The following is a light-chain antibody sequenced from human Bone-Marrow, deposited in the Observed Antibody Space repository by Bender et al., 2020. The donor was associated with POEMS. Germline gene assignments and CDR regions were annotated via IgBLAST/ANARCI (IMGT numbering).Light chain of an antibody. CDR2: INN. V-gene: IGLV1-44*01. J-gene: IGLJ3*02. Sequence: QSVLTQPPSASGTPGQRVTISCSGSSSNIGTNPVNWYQQLPGTAPKLLIYINNQRPSGVPDRFSGSKSGTSASLAISGLQSEDEADYYCCSYAGSSTFDVMFGGGTKLTVL. CDR1: SSNIGTNP. CDR3: CSYAGSSTFDVM.